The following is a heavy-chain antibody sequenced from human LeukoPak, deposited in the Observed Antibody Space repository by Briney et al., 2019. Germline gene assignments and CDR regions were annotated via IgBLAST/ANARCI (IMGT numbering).Heavy chain of an antibody. CDR3: ARHAAKGAFDI. CDR1: GGSTSSSSYY. Sequence: SETLSLTCTVSGGSTSSSSYYWSWIRQPPGKGLEWIGYIYYSGSTNYNPSLKSRVTISVDTSKNQFSLKLSSVTAADTAVYYCARHAAKGAFDIWGQGTMVTVSS. J-gene: IGHJ3*02. CDR2: IYYSGST. D-gene: IGHD6-25*01. V-gene: IGHV4-61*05.